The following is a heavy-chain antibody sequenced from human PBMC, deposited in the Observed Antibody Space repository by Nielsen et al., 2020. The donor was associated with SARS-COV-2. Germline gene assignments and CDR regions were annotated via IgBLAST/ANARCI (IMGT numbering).Heavy chain of an antibody. Sequence: GESLKISCAASGFTFSSYAMHWVRQAPGKGLEWVAVISYDGSSKYYADSVKGRFTISRDNSKNTLYLQMNSLRAEDTAVYYCARSSIAARYNWFDPWGQGTLVTVS. CDR1: GFTFSSYA. V-gene: IGHV3-30-3*01. D-gene: IGHD6-6*01. CDR3: ARSSIAARYNWFDP. CDR2: ISYDGSSK. J-gene: IGHJ5*02.